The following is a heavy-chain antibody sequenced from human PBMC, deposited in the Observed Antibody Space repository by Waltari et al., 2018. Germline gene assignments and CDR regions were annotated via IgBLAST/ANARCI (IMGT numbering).Heavy chain of an antibody. CDR2: ISSSRRYI. CDR3: ARDAVTNFDWFDP. Sequence: VQLVVSVGGLVKPGGSLRLSGAAPGSILGDYSMHWVRQFPGMGLEWVSTISSSRRYIYYGASVKGRFTVSRDNAKHSLYLQMDSLRGEDTGVYYCARDAVTNFDWFDPWGQGTQVTVSS. CDR1: GSILGDYS. V-gene: IGHV3-21*01. D-gene: IGHD4-17*01. J-gene: IGHJ5*02.